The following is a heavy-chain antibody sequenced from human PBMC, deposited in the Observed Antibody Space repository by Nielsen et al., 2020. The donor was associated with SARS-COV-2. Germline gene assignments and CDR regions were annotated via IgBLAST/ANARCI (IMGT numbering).Heavy chain of an antibody. CDR1: GFTFDDYA. Sequence: SLKISCAASGFTFDDYAMHWVRQAPGKGLEWVSGISWNSGSIGYADSVKGRFTISRDNAKNSLYLQMNSLRAEDTAVYYCAKNLIAARRMGYYYGMDVWGQGTTVTVSS. V-gene: IGHV3-9*01. CDR3: AKNLIAARRMGYYYGMDV. J-gene: IGHJ6*02. CDR2: ISWNSGSI. D-gene: IGHD6-6*01.